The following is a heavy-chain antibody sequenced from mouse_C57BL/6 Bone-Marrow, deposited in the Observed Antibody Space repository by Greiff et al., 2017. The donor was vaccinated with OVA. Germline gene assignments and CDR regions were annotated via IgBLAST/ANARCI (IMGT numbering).Heavy chain of an antibody. Sequence: VKLMESDAELVKPGASVKISCKVSGYTFTDHTIHWMKQRPEQGLEWIGYIYPRDGSTKYNEKFKGKATLTADKSSSTAYMQLNSLTSEDSAVYFCARGGIYYGNYRYCAMDYWGQGTSVTVSS. CDR2: IYPRDGST. V-gene: IGHV1-78*01. CDR3: ARGGIYYGNYRYCAMDY. D-gene: IGHD2-1*01. J-gene: IGHJ4*01. CDR1: GYTFTDHT.